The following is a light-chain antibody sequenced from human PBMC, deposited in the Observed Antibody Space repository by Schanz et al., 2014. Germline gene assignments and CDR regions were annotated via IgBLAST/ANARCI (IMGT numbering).Light chain of an antibody. J-gene: IGLJ2*01. CDR2: DVS. CDR1: STDVGGHNS. Sequence: QSALTQPASVSGSPGQSTTISCTGTSTDVGGHNSVSWYQQHPGKAPKLIIYDVSLRPSGVSDRFSGSKSGNTASLTISGLRTEDEGDYYCSSYAGSNNLVFGGGTKLTVL. CDR3: SSYAGSNNLV. V-gene: IGLV2-14*03.